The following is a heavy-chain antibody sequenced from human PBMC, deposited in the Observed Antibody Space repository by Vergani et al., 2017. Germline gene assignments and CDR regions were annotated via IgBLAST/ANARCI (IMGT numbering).Heavy chain of an antibody. J-gene: IGHJ4*02. CDR3: ARGRRYSFSYYFDS. Sequence: QVQLQQWGAGLLKPSETLSLTCAVFGGSFSYSYWSWIRQPPGKGLEWIGEINHSGSTNYNPSLKSRVTISLDTSKNQFSLNLTSVTAADTALDFCARGRRYSFSYYFDSWGQGALVTVSS. V-gene: IGHV4-34*01. CDR2: INHSGST. D-gene: IGHD5-18*01. CDR1: GGSFSYSY.